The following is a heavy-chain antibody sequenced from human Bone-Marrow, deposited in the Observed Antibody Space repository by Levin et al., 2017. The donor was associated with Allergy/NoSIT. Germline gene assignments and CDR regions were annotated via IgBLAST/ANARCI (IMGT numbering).Heavy chain of an antibody. D-gene: IGHD3-22*01. CDR1: GFTFSSYS. Sequence: GESLKISCAASGFTFSSYSMNWVRQAPGKGLEWVSSISSSSSYIHYADSVKGRFTISRDNAKNSLYLQMNSLRAEDTAVYYCAREVITMIIVIIKEDAFDSWGQGTMVTVSS. J-gene: IGHJ3*02. V-gene: IGHV3-21*01. CDR2: ISSSSSYI. CDR3: AREVITMIIVIIKEDAFDS.